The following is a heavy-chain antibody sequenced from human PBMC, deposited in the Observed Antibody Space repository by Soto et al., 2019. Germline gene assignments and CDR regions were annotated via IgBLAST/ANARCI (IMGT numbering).Heavy chain of an antibody. D-gene: IGHD3-22*01. CDR2: ISGSGGST. J-gene: IGHJ6*02. Sequence: ESVGGLVQPGGSLRLSCAASGFSFNTYAMTWVRQAPGQGLEWVSAISGSGGSTYYADSVKGRFTISRDNSKKTLNLQMNSLRAEDTAVYYCAKSSGRYDSTGYYGYYYYGMDVWGQGTTVTVSS. V-gene: IGHV3-23*01. CDR3: AKSSGRYDSTGYYGYYYYGMDV. CDR1: GFSFNTYA.